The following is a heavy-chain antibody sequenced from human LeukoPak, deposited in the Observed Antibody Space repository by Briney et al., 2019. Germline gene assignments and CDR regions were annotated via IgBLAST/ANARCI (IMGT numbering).Heavy chain of an antibody. CDR1: GFTLTSYD. J-gene: IGHJ4*02. D-gene: IGHD3-10*02. CDR3: ARDSYMFGSDY. V-gene: IGHV3-48*03. Sequence: GGSLRLSCVASGFTLTSYDFNWVRQAPGKGLEWVSYISNGGGTISYADPVKGRFTISRDNAKNSVFLQMNTLRAEDTAVYYCARDSYMFGSDYWGQGTLVTVSS. CDR2: ISNGGGTI.